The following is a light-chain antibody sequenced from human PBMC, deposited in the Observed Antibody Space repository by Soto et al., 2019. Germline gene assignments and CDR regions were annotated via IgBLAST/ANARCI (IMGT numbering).Light chain of an antibody. CDR3: HQYDSSPLT. Sequence: EIVLTQSPGTLSLSPGERATLSCRASQSVSSSYLAWYQQKPGQAPRLLIYGASSRATGIPDRFSGSGSGTDSTLTISRLEPEDFAVYYCHQYDSSPLTFGGWTKVEIK. J-gene: IGKJ4*01. CDR2: GAS. V-gene: IGKV3-20*01. CDR1: QSVSSSY.